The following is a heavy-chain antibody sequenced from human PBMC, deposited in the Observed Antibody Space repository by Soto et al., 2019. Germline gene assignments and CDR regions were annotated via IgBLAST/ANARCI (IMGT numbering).Heavy chain of an antibody. CDR2: ISSSSGYI. V-gene: IGHV3-21*02. CDR3: ARGGLHSYYFYYMDV. J-gene: IGHJ6*03. Sequence: EVQLVESGGGLVKPGGSLRLSCAASGFTFSSYTMNWVRQAPGKGLEWVSSISSSSGYIHYAGSGKGRFTISRDNAKNSLYLQFNSLRAEDTAVYYCARGGLHSYYFYYMDVWGKGTTVTVSS. CDR1: GFTFSSYT.